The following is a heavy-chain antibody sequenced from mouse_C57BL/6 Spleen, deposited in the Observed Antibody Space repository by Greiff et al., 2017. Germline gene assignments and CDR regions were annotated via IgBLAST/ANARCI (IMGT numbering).Heavy chain of an antibody. CDR1: GYTFTSYW. Sequence: QVQLQQPGAELVKPGASVKLSCKASGYTFTSYWMHWVKQRPGQGLEWIGMIHPNSGSTNYNEKFKSKATLTVDKSSSTAYMQLSSLASEDSAVYCCASPLLRGAMDYWGQGTSVTVSS. V-gene: IGHV1-64*01. CDR3: ASPLLRGAMDY. J-gene: IGHJ4*01. D-gene: IGHD1-1*01. CDR2: IHPNSGST.